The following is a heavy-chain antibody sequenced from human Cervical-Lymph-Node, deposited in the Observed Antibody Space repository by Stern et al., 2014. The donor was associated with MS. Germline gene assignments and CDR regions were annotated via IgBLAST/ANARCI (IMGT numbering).Heavy chain of an antibody. CDR3: ASSVGELTPESV. CDR1: GGTFSSFA. Sequence: HVQLVQSGAEVKKPGSSVRVSCKASGGTFSSFAISWVRQAPGHGLEWMGGIIPMFGAPNYAQKFQGRVTITADASTSTAYMDLNSLRSDDTAVYFCASSVGELTPESVWGQGTTVTV. J-gene: IGHJ6*02. CDR2: IIPMFGAP. V-gene: IGHV1-69*01. D-gene: IGHD3-10*01.